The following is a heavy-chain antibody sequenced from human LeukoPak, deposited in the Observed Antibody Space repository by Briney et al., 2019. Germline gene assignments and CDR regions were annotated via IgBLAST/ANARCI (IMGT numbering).Heavy chain of an antibody. D-gene: IGHD2-2*01. CDR2: ISYDGSNK. V-gene: IGHV3-30-3*01. CDR3: ARDPLYCSSTSCPGYYYGMDV. CDR1: GFTFSSYA. Sequence: PGGSLRLSCAASGFTFSSYAMHWVRQAPGKGLEWVAVISYDGSNKYYADSVKGRFTISRDNAKNSLYLQMNSLRAEDTAVYYCARDPLYCSSTSCPGYYYGMDVWGKGTTVTVSS. J-gene: IGHJ6*04.